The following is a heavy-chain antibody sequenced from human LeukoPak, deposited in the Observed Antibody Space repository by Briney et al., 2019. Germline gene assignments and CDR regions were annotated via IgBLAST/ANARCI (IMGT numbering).Heavy chain of an antibody. J-gene: IGHJ5*02. CDR1: GYSISSGYY. CDR2: IYHSGST. D-gene: IGHD4-11*01. CDR3: AGTRLHPFDP. V-gene: IGHV4-38-2*02. Sequence: KPSETLSLTCTVSGYSISSGYYWGWIRQPPGKGLEWIGSIYHSGSTYCNPSLKSRVTISVDTSKNQFSLKLSSVTAADTAVYYCAGTRLHPFDPWGQGTLVTVSS.